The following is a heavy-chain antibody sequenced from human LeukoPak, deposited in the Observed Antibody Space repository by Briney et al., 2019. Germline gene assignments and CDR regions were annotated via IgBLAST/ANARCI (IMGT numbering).Heavy chain of an antibody. J-gene: IGHJ6*03. CDR3: ARDATPDSMARGGLYYYYYMDV. CDR2: INPNSGGT. V-gene: IGHV1-2*02. D-gene: IGHD2/OR15-2a*01. CDR1: GYTFTGYY. Sequence: GASVKVSCKASGYTFTGYYIHWVRQAPGQGLEWMGWINPNSGGTNYAQKFQGRVTMTRDTSISTAYMDLSSLRSGDTAVYYCARDATPDSMARGGLYYYYYMDVWGKGTTVTVSS.